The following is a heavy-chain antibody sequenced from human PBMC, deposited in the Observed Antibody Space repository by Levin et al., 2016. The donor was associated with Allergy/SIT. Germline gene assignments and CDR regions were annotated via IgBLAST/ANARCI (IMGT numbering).Heavy chain of an antibody. J-gene: IGHJ5*02. V-gene: IGHV3-30-3*01. CDR1: GFTFSSYA. D-gene: IGHD6-19*01. CDR3: ARDRQYSSGWYADSGWFDP. CDR2: ISYDGSNK. Sequence: GGSLRLSCAASGFTFSSYAMHWVRQAPGKGLEWVAVISYDGSNKYYADSVKGRFTISRDNSKNTLYLQMNSLRAEDTAVYYCARDRQYSSGWYADSGWFDPWGQGTLVTVSS.